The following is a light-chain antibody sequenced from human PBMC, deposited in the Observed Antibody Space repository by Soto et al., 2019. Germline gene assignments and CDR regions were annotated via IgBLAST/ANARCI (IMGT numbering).Light chain of an antibody. J-gene: IGKJ3*01. CDR2: AAA. CDR3: EHYGGPPLS. V-gene: IGKV3-20*01. CDR1: QSLGGRK. Sequence: EIVSTQSPATLSLSPGERATLSCRASQSLGGRKSAWYQQKPGQPPRLLIHAAATRATGIPDRFSGRGSGTDFTPTISRLEPEEVAVYYCEHYGGPPLSFGPGTKVDVK.